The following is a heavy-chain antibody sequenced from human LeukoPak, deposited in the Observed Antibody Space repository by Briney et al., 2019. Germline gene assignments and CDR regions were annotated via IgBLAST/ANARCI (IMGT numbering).Heavy chain of an antibody. Sequence: ASVKVSCKASGGTFSSYAISWVRQAPGQGLEWMGGIIPSFGTANYAQKFQGRVTITADESTSTAYMELSSLRSEDTAVYYCATDGIAAAGTIRWFDPWGQGTLVTVSS. V-gene: IGHV1-69*13. CDR1: GGTFSSYA. J-gene: IGHJ5*02. D-gene: IGHD6-13*01. CDR3: ATDGIAAAGTIRWFDP. CDR2: IIPSFGTA.